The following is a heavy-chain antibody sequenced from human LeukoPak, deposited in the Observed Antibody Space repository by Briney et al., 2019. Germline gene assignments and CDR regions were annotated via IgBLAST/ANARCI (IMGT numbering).Heavy chain of an antibody. Sequence: PSETLSLTCAISGAFVSSISSYYWSWIRQPAGKGLEWIGYVYYSGSTNYNPSLKSRVTISIDTSKTQFSLKLNSVTAADTAVYYCARASNYDTSGYYFYWYFYLGGRGTLVTVSS. CDR3: ARASNYDTSGYYFYWYFYL. CDR2: VYYSGST. D-gene: IGHD3-22*01. V-gene: IGHV4-59*01. J-gene: IGHJ2*01. CDR1: GAFVSSISSYY.